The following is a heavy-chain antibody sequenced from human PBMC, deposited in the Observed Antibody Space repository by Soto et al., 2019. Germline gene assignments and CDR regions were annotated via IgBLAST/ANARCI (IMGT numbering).Heavy chain of an antibody. CDR1: GGSISSYY. CDR2: IYYSGST. J-gene: IGHJ4*02. CDR3: ARVGGTYYYDSSGPFDY. Sequence: PSETLYLTSTVSGGSISSYYWSWIRQPPGKGLEWIGYIYYSGSTNYNPSLKSRVTISVDTSKNQFSLKLSSVTAADTAVYYCARVGGTYYYDSSGPFDYWGQGTLVTVSS. D-gene: IGHD3-22*01. V-gene: IGHV4-59*01.